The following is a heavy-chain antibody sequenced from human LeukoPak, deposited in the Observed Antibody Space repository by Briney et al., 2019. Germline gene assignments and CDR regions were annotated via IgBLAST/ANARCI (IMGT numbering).Heavy chain of an antibody. CDR1: GFTFSSYA. J-gene: IGHJ4*02. D-gene: IGHD3-22*01. CDR2: IKSKTDGGTT. CDR3: TTRVVVVITQPHY. Sequence: GGSLRLSCAASGFTFSSYAMSWVRQAPGKGLEWVGRIKSKTDGGTTDYAAPVKGRFTISRDDSKNTLYLQMNSLKTEDTAVYYCTTRVVVVITQPHYWGQGTLVTVSS. V-gene: IGHV3-15*01.